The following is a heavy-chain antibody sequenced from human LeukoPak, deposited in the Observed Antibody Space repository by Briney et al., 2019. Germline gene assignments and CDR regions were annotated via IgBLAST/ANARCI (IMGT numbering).Heavy chain of an antibody. V-gene: IGHV3-23*01. J-gene: IGHJ4*02. CDR3: ARAGKYCSSTSCYLYYFDY. D-gene: IGHD2-2*01. CDR1: GFTFSSYA. Sequence: PGGSLRLSCAASGFTFSSYAMSWVRQAPGKGLEWVSAISGSGGSTYYADSVKGRFTISRDNAKNSLYLQMNSLRAEDTAVYYCARAGKYCSSTSCYLYYFDYWGQGTLVTVSS. CDR2: ISGSGGST.